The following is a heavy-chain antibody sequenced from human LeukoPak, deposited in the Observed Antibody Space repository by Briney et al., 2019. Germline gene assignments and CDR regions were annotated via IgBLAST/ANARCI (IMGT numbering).Heavy chain of an antibody. CDR2: FSPRGGST. V-gene: IGHV1-46*01. CDR1: GYTFTSYF. CDR3: ARHSSGGRYLDY. Sequence: ASVNVSCKASGYTFTSYFMHWVRQAPGQGLEWMGIFSPRGGSTSFAQRFQGRVTMTRDTSTSTVYMELSSLRSEDTAVYYCARHSSGGRYLDYWGQGTLVTVSS. D-gene: IGHD2-15*01. J-gene: IGHJ4*02.